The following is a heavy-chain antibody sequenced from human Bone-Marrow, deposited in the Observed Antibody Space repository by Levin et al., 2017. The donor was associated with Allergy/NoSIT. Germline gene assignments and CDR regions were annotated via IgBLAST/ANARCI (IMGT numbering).Heavy chain of an antibody. CDR1: GYTFTGYY. CDR2: INPNSGGT. V-gene: IGHV1-2*06. D-gene: IGHD6-6*01. CDR3: ALIGSSSRHFDY. J-gene: IGHJ4*02. Sequence: ASVKVSCKASGYTFTGYYMHWVRQAPGQGLEWMGRINPNSGGTNYAQKFQGRVTMTRDTSISTAYMELSRLRSDDTAVYYCALIGSSSRHFDYWGQGTLVTVSS.